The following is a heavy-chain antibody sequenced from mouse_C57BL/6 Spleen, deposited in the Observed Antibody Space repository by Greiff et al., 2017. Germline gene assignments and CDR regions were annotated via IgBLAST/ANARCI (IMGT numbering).Heavy chain of an antibody. CDR3: ARGAYDGYYDYFDY. V-gene: IGHV1-59*01. CDR2: IDPSDSYT. Sequence: QVQLQQPGAELVRPGTSVKLSCKASGYTFTSYWMHWVKQRPGQGLEWIGVIDPSDSYTNYNQKFKGKATLTVDTSSSTAYMQLSSLTSADSAVYYCARGAYDGYYDYFDYWGQGTTLTVAS. J-gene: IGHJ2*01. CDR1: GYTFTSYW. D-gene: IGHD2-3*01.